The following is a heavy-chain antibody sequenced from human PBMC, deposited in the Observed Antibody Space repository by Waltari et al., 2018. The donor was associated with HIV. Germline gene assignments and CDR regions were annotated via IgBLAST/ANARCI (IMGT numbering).Heavy chain of an antibody. Sequence: EVQLVESGGGLVQPGRSLRLSCAASGFTFDDYAMPWVRQAPGKGLEWVSGISWNSGSIGYADSVKGRFTISRDNAKNSLYLQMNSLRAEDTALYYCAKAGSNYVFDYWGQGTLVTVSS. CDR3: AKAGSNYVFDY. J-gene: IGHJ4*02. CDR2: ISWNSGSI. V-gene: IGHV3-9*01. CDR1: GFTFDDYA. D-gene: IGHD4-4*01.